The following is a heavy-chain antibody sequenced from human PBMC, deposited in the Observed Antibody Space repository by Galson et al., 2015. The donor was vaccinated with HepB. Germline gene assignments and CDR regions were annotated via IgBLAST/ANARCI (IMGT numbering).Heavy chain of an antibody. V-gene: IGHV1-69*04. CDR2: IIPILGIA. Sequence: SVKVSCKAPGGTFSIYTISWVRQAPGKGLEWMGRIIPILGIANYAQKFQDRVTITADKSTSTAYMELSSLRSEEPAVYYCARDWVEMATITPDKNWFDPWGQGTLVAVSS. J-gene: IGHJ5*02. D-gene: IGHD5-24*01. CDR3: ARDWVEMATITPDKNWFDP. CDR1: GGTFSIYT.